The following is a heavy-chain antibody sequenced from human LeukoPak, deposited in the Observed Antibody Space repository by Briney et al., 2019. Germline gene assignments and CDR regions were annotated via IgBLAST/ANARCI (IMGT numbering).Heavy chain of an antibody. CDR3: ASQRGASGAVNWFDP. Sequence: GEPLKTSFETSGSSFPTNWIAWVRKIPGKGLEWLGAFFLGDSENIFCPSFQGQVTISADKSVRTAYLQWNSLKASDSAMYYCASQRGASGAVNWFDPWGQGTLVTVSS. J-gene: IGHJ5*02. D-gene: IGHD3-10*01. CDR1: GSSFPTNW. V-gene: IGHV5-51*01. CDR2: FFLGDSEN.